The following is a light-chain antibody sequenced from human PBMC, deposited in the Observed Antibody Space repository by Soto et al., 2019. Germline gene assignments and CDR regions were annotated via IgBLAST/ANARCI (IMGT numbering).Light chain of an antibody. CDR2: DAS. CDR3: QQRSNWPPIT. Sequence: EIVLTQSPDTLSLSPGERATLSCRFSQSVSSYLAWYQQKPGQAPRLLIYDASHRATGIPARFSGSGSGTDFTLTISSLEPEDFAVYYCQQRSNWPPITFGQGTRLEIK. CDR1: QSVSSY. V-gene: IGKV3-11*01. J-gene: IGKJ5*01.